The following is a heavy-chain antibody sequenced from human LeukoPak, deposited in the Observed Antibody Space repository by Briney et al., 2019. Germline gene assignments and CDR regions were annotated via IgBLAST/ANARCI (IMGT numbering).Heavy chain of an antibody. V-gene: IGHV5-51*01. Sequence: GESLKISCKGSGYRFTSYWIGWVRPMPGKGLEWMGIIYPGDSDTRYSPSFQGQVTISADKSISTAYLQWSSLKASDTAMYYCARLHYYCSSTSCYRGGFDYWGQGTLVTVSS. CDR1: GYRFTSYW. CDR2: IYPGDSDT. D-gene: IGHD2-2*02. CDR3: ARLHYYCSSTSCYRGGFDY. J-gene: IGHJ4*02.